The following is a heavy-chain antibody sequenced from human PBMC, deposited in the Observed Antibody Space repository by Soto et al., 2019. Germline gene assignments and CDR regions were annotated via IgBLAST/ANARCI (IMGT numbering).Heavy chain of an antibody. J-gene: IGHJ3*02. CDR1: GFTFSSYG. CDR2: ISYDGSNK. D-gene: IGHD3-22*01. CDR3: AKRVYYYDSSGHPDLFAI. V-gene: IGHV3-30*18. Sequence: PGGSLRLSCAASGFTFSSYGMHWVRQAPGKGLEWVAVISYDGSNKYYADSVKGRFTTSRDNSKNTLYLQMNSLRAEDTAVYYCAKRVYYYDSSGHPDLFAIWGKGTMVTVS.